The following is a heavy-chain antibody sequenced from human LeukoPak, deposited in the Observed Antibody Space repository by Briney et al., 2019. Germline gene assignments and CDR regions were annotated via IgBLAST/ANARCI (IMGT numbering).Heavy chain of an antibody. CDR2: INPNSGGT. CDR1: GYTFTGYY. Sequence: EASVKVSCKASGYTFTGYYMHWVRQAPGQGLEWMRWINPNSGGTNYAQKFQGRVTMTRDTSISTAYMELSRLRSDDTAVYYCASIVIPDYYDSSGYRHNWFDPWGQGTLVTVSS. J-gene: IGHJ5*02. CDR3: ASIVIPDYYDSSGYRHNWFDP. V-gene: IGHV1-2*02. D-gene: IGHD3-22*01.